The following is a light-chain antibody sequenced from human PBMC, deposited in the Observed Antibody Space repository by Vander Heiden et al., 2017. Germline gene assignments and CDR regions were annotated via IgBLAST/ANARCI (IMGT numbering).Light chain of an antibody. CDR3: QSASSSSAYV. J-gene: IGLJ1*01. Sequence: SYELPHPAPVSVSPGQTARITCPGDALPQPYAYSYQPKPRPPPLLVIYKGNERPGGIPGRFSAYSSGTTVTLTIRGDQEEEEADYYCQSASSSSAYVFGTGTKVTGL. V-gene: IGLV3-25*02. CDR2: KGN. CDR1: ALPQPY.